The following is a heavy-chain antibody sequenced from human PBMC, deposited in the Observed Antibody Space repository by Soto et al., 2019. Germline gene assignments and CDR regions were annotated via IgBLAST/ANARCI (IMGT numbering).Heavy chain of an antibody. Sequence: EVQLVESGGCLVEPGGSLRLSCAASGFTFNGAWMNWVRQGPGKGLEWCGRVKSKVDGETIDYAAPVKGRFTISRDDSRNMVYLQMNSLSTEDTAMYYCSADLPDWGAYAFDYWGQGALVTVSS. J-gene: IGHJ4*02. CDR2: VKSKVDGETI. CDR3: SADLPDWGAYAFDY. CDR1: GFTFNGAW. D-gene: IGHD3-16*01. V-gene: IGHV3-15*07.